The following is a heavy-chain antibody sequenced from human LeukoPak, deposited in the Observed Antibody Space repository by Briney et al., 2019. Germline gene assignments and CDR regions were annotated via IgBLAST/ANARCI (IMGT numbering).Heavy chain of an antibody. CDR1: GGTFSSYA. V-gene: IGHV1-69*01. CDR3: ARGGRAGIDY. CDR2: IIPIFGTA. J-gene: IGHJ4*02. Sequence: ASVKVSCKASGGTFSSYAISWVRQAPGQGLEWMGGIIPIFGTANYAQKFQGRVTITADESTSTAYMELRSLRSDDTAVYYCARGGRAGIDYWGQGTLVTVSS. D-gene: IGHD1-14*01.